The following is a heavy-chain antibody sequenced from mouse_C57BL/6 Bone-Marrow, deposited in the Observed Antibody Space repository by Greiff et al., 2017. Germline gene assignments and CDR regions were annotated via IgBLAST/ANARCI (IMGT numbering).Heavy chain of an antibody. D-gene: IGHD1-1*01. Sequence: EVKLMESGAELVKPGASVKLSCTASGFNIKDYYMHWVKQRTEQGLEWIGRIDPEDGETTYAPKFQGKATITADTSSNTAYLQLSSLTSEDTAVYYCARFPSPYYYGSSFYFDYWGQGTTLTVSS. J-gene: IGHJ2*01. CDR1: GFNIKDYY. V-gene: IGHV14-2*01. CDR3: ARFPSPYYYGSSFYFDY. CDR2: IDPEDGET.